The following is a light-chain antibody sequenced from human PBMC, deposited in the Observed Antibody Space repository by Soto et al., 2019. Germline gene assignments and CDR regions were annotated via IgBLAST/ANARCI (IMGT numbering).Light chain of an antibody. V-gene: IGKV4-1*01. J-gene: IGKJ5*01. CDR2: WAS. Sequence: DIVMTQSPDSLAVSLGERATINCRSSQSILYSSNNKEKLAWYQQKPGQPPKLLIYWASTRESGVPDRFSGSGSGTDFTLTISSLQAEDVAVYYCQQYYRIPIPFGQGTRLEIK. CDR1: QSILYSSNNKEK. CDR3: QQYYRIPIP.